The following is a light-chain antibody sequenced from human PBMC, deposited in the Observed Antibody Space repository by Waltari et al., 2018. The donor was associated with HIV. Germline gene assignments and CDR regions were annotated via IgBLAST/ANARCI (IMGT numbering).Light chain of an antibody. CDR3: QQLKTYPLS. CDR1: QGVGSY. Sequence: IQLTQSPSFLSASVGERLTITCRATQGVGSYLAWYQQKPGKAPNLLIYSVSVLQTGVQSRFSGSGSGTEFTLTISGLQPEDFATYYCQQLKTYPLSFGGGTKVEIK. J-gene: IGKJ4*01. V-gene: IGKV1-9*01. CDR2: SVS.